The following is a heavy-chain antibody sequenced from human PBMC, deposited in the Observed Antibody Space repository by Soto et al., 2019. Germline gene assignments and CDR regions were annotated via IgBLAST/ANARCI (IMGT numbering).Heavy chain of an antibody. Sequence: QLQLQESGSGLVKPSQTLSLTCAVSGDSISSGAYSWSWIRQPPGKGLEWIGYIYHRGTTYYYNPSLESRVTISIDRSENQFSLKLSSVTAADTAVYYCARDGAWRGLDVWGQGTTVTVSS. D-gene: IGHD1-26*01. CDR1: GDSISSGAYS. CDR3: ARDGAWRGLDV. J-gene: IGHJ6*02. CDR2: IYHRGTTY. V-gene: IGHV4-30-2*01.